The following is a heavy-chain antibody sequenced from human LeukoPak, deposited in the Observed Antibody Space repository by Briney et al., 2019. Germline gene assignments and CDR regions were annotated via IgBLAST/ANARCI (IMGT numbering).Heavy chain of an antibody. CDR1: GYSFTSYW. CDR3: ARGDVVRGVSWFDS. J-gene: IGHJ5*01. CDR2: IYPGDSDT. D-gene: IGHD2-21*02. Sequence: GESLKISCKGSGYSFTSYWIGWVRQMPGKGLEWMGIIYPGDSDTRYSPSFQGQVTISVDKSTNTAYLQWKGLKASDTAMYYCARGDVVRGVSWFDSWGQGAPVTVSS. V-gene: IGHV5-51*01.